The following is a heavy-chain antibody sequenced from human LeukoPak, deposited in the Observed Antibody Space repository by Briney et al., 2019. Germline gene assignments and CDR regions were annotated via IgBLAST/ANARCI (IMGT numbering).Heavy chain of an antibody. D-gene: IGHD3-10*01. J-gene: IGHJ4*02. Sequence: SETLSLTCTVSGGSISSYYWSWIRQPPGTGLEWIGNIYYSGSTDYNPSLKSRVTISVDMSKNQFSLKLSSVTAADTAVYHCARKESVPYYFDYWGQGALITVSS. CDR1: GGSISSYY. CDR3: ARKESVPYYFDY. CDR2: IYYSGST. V-gene: IGHV4-59*01.